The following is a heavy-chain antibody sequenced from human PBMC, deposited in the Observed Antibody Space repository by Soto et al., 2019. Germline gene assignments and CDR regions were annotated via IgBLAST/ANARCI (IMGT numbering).Heavy chain of an antibody. D-gene: IGHD3-22*01. V-gene: IGHV4-30-4*01. Sequence: SETLSLTCTVSGASISGGDYYWTWIRQPPGKGLEWIGSIYYTGNTYSNPSLESRLSISVDPSNNQFALRLTSVTAPDTAIYYCARATYDSSTYYLDXWGQGTLVTVSS. CDR1: GASISGGDYY. CDR2: IYYTGNT. J-gene: IGHJ4*02. CDR3: ARATYDSSTYYLDX.